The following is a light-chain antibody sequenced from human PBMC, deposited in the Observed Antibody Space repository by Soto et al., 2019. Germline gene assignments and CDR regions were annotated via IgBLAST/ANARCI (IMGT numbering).Light chain of an antibody. CDR3: AAWDDSLNGHVL. V-gene: IGLV1-44*01. CDR2: RNN. Sequence: QSVLTQPPSASGTPGQRVTISCSGSSSNIGSNAVNWYQQLPGTAPKLLIYRNNQRPSGVPDRFSGSKSGTSASLAISGLQSEDEADDYCAAWDDSLNGHVLFGGGTKLTVL. CDR1: SSNIGSNA. J-gene: IGLJ2*01.